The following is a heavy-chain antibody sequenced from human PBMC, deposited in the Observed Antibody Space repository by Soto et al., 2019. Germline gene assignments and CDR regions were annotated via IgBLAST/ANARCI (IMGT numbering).Heavy chain of an antibody. CDR2: IKEDGSVK. CDR3: TRDER. J-gene: IGHJ4*02. V-gene: IGHV3-7*01. Sequence: EVQLVESGGGLVQPGGSLRLSCEASGFTFSGYWMSWVRQVPGKGLEWVACIKEDGSVKYYVDSVRVRFTISRDNAKNSLYLQMNSLGAEDTGVYYCTRDERWGPGTLVTVSS. CDR1: GFTFSGYW.